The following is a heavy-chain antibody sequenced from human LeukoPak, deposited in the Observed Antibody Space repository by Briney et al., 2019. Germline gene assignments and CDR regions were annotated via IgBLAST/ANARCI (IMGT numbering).Heavy chain of an antibody. Sequence: ASVKVSCKASGYTFTGYYMHWVRQAPGQGLEWMGWINPNSGGTNYAQKFQGRVTMTRDTSISTAYMELSTMRSDDTAVYYCARVPPYSGYDRLIDYWGQGTLVTVSS. J-gene: IGHJ4*02. D-gene: IGHD5-12*01. CDR1: GYTFTGYY. CDR3: ARVPPYSGYDRLIDY. V-gene: IGHV1-2*02. CDR2: INPNSGGT.